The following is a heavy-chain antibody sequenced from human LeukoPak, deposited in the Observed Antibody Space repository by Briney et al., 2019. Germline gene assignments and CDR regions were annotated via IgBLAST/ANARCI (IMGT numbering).Heavy chain of an antibody. Sequence: PGGSLRLSYAASGFTFSSYSMNWVRQAPGKGLEWVSSISSSSSYIYYADSVKGRFTISRGNAKNSLYLQMNSLRAEDTAVYYCAREVPPHYDVRSGTPTPGSGYGMDVWGQGTTVTVSS. CDR3: AREVPPHYDVRSGTPTPGSGYGMDV. V-gene: IGHV3-21*01. CDR2: ISSSSSYI. D-gene: IGHD3-3*01. CDR1: GFTFSSYS. J-gene: IGHJ6*02.